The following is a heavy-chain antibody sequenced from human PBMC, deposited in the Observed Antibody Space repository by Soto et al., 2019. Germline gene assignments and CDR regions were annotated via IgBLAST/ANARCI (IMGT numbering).Heavy chain of an antibody. CDR2: IYYSGST. J-gene: IGHJ4*02. CDR3: AGFVVPASRNSDFDY. V-gene: IGHV4-39*01. D-gene: IGHD2-15*01. Sequence: SETLSLTCTVSGISVSTSDYYWGWFRHPPGKGLDWIGNIYYSGSTFYNPSLRSRVTISVDTSKNQFSLKLNSVTAADTAVYFCAGFVVPASRNSDFDYWGQGTMVAVYS. CDR1: GISVSTSDYY.